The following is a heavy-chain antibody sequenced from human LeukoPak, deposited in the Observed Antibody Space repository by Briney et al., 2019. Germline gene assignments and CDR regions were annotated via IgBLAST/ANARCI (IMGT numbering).Heavy chain of an antibody. V-gene: IGHV4-39*01. Sequence: SETLSLTCAVYGGSFSGYYWGWIRQPPGKGLEWIGSIYYSGSTYYNPSLKSRVTISVDTSKNQFSLKLSSVTAADTAVYYCARRVYCSSTSCYKDAFDIWGQGTMVTVSS. CDR2: IYYSGST. CDR1: GGSFSGYY. D-gene: IGHD2-2*02. J-gene: IGHJ3*02. CDR3: ARRVYCSSTSCYKDAFDI.